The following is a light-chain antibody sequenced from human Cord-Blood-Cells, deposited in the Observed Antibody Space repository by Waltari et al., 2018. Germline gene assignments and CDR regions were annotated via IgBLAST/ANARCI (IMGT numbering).Light chain of an antibody. J-gene: IGLJ3*02. CDR3: SSYTSSSRV. CDR2: DVS. CDR1: SSDVGGYNY. Sequence: QSALTQPASVSGSPGQSITISCTGTSSDVGGYNYVSWYQQRPGKAPKLMIYDVSKRPSGVSNRFSGSKSGNTASLTISGLQAEDEADYYCSSYTSSSRVFGGGTKLTVL. V-gene: IGLV2-14*01.